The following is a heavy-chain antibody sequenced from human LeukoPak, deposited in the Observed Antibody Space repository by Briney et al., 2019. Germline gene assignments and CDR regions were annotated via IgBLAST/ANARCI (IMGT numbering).Heavy chain of an antibody. CDR1: GYTFTSYY. V-gene: IGHV1-46*01. CDR3: ARGPVIGGHSSSSAWYFDL. Sequence: ASVKVSCKASGYTFTSYYMHWVQQAPGQGLEWMGIINPSGGSTGYAQKFQGRVTMARDTSTSTVYMELSSLRSEDTAVYYCARGPVIGGHSSSSAWYFDLWGRGTLVTVSS. CDR2: INPSGGST. D-gene: IGHD6-6*01. J-gene: IGHJ2*01.